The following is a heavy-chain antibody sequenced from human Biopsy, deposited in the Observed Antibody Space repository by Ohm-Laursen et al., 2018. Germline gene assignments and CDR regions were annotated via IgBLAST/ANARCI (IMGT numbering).Heavy chain of an antibody. CDR3: ARVPLPGIGAAYQGRFLYGMDV. CDR1: GGFFNGYF. Sequence: TLSLTCAVYGGFFNGYFWSWISQPPGKGLEWIGDITQSGSTNYSPSLKSRVTISVDTAKKQFSLSLRSVTAADTAVYYCARVPLPGIGAAYQGRFLYGMDVWGQGTMVSVSS. V-gene: IGHV4-34*01. D-gene: IGHD6-13*01. CDR2: ITQSGST. J-gene: IGHJ6*02.